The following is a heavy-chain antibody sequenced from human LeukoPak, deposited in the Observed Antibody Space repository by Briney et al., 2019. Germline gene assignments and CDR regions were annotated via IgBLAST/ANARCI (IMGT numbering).Heavy chain of an antibody. CDR1: GFTFSSYS. CDR2: ISYDGNKK. J-gene: IGHJ4*02. Sequence: GGCLRLSCAASGFTFSSYSMNWVRQAPGKGLEWVAVISYDGNKKYYADSVKGRFTISRDNSKNTLYLQMNSLRAEDTAVYYCARWKSLKGTFDYWGQGTLVTVSS. CDR3: ARWKSLKGTFDY. V-gene: IGHV3-30*03. D-gene: IGHD1-7*01.